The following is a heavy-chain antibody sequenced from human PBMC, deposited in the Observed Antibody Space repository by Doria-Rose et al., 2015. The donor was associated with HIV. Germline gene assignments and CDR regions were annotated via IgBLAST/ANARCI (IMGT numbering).Heavy chain of an antibody. D-gene: IGHD6-13*01. CDR1: GVSLSSPGMG. CDR3: ARIKSSRWYHKYYFDF. CDR2: IFADDER. J-gene: IGHJ4*02. V-gene: IGHV2-26*01. Sequence: SGPVLVKPTETLTLTCTVSGVSLSSPGMGVSWIRQPPGKALEWLANIFADDERSYKTSLRSRLTISRGTSMSKVVLTMTDMDPVDTATYYCARIKSSRWYHKYYFDFWGQGTLVIVSA.